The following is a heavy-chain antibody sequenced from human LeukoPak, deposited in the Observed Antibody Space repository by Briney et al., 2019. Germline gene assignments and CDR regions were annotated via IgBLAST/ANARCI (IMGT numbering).Heavy chain of an antibody. V-gene: IGHV3-11*04. Sequence: AGCLRLSCAASGFTFSDYYMTWVRQAPGKGLEWVSYVRSSSNTVYYADSVEGRLPVSRDNANNSLYVQLTNLRAEDTAVYYCARRAMGATSFDFWGQGTLVTVS. CDR1: GFTFSDYY. D-gene: IGHD1-26*01. CDR2: VRSSSNTV. CDR3: ARRAMGATSFDF. J-gene: IGHJ4*02.